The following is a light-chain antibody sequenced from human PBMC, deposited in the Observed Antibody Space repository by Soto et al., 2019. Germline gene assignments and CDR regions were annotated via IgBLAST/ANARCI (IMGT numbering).Light chain of an antibody. CDR2: DAS. V-gene: IGKV1-33*01. CDR3: QHMRT. Sequence: GDRVTITCQASQDISNYLNWYQQKPGKAPKLLIYDASNLETGVPSRFSGSGFGTEFSLTISSLQPDDFGSYYCQHMRTFGQGTKVDIK. J-gene: IGKJ1*01. CDR1: QDISNY.